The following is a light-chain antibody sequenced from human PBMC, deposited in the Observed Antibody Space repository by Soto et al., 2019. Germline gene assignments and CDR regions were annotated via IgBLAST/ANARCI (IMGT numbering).Light chain of an antibody. Sequence: QSALTQPASLSGSPGQSITISCTGTSSDVGGYDYVSWYQQSPGKAPKLLIYEVSNRPSGVSSRFSGSKSGNTASLTISGLRADDEADYYCNSYTNSGSFVFGTGTKVTVL. V-gene: IGLV2-14*01. CDR3: NSYTNSGSFV. J-gene: IGLJ1*01. CDR2: EVS. CDR1: SSDVGGYDY.